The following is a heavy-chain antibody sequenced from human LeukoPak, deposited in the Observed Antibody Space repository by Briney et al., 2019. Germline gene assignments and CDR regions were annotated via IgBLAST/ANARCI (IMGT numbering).Heavy chain of an antibody. J-gene: IGHJ4*02. CDR2: INPKSSGT. Sequence: ASVKVSCKASGYTLTDYYIHWVRQAPGQGLEWMGWINPKSSGTNYAQKFQDRVTMTRDTSTSTAYMELSRLRSDDTALYYCARDPEAAAADLDYWGQGTLVTVSS. CDR1: GYTLTDYY. V-gene: IGHV1-2*02. CDR3: ARDPEAAAADLDY. D-gene: IGHD6-13*01.